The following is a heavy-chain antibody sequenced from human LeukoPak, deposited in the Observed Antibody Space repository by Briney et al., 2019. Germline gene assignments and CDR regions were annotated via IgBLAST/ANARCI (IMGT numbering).Heavy chain of an antibody. CDR2: ISAGADVI. Sequence: GGSLRLSCEAAGFSFRDYPMGWVRRASGKKLEWVSGISAGADVIFYADPVKGRFTISRDNSKNTLYLQMNSLRAEDTAVYYCAREFSGGGSDYWGQGTLVTVSS. CDR3: AREFSGGGSDY. CDR1: GFSFRDYP. D-gene: IGHD2-15*01. V-gene: IGHV3-23*01. J-gene: IGHJ4*02.